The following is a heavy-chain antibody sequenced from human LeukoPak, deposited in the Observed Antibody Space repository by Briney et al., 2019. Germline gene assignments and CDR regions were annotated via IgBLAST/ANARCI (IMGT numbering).Heavy chain of an antibody. CDR3: ARLPGIVARRKGSPQGGGIDY. V-gene: IGHV4-34*01. J-gene: IGHJ4*02. CDR2: INHSGST. Sequence: SETLSLTCAVYGGSFSGYYWSWIRQPPGKGLEWIGEINHSGSTNYNPSLKSRVTISVDTSKNQFSLKLSSVTAADTAVYYCARLPGIVARRKGSPQGGGIDYWGQGTLVTVPS. D-gene: IGHD5-12*01. CDR1: GGSFSGYY.